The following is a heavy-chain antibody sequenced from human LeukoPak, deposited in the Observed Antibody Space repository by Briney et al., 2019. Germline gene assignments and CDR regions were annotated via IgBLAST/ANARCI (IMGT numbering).Heavy chain of an antibody. D-gene: IGHD4-11*01. CDR1: GGSISSGGYY. CDR3: ARSSPKALRLGQSDGWFDP. CDR2: IYYSGST. J-gene: IGHJ5*02. V-gene: IGHV4-31*03. Sequence: PSQTLSLTCTVSGGSISSGGYYWSWIRQHPGKGLEWIGYIYYSGSTYYNPSLKSRVTISVDTSKNQFSLKLSSVTAADTAVYYSARSSPKALRLGQSDGWFDPWGQGTLVTVSS.